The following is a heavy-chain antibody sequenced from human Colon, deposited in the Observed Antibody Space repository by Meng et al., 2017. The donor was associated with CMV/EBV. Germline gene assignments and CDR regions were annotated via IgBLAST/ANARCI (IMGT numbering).Heavy chain of an antibody. D-gene: IGHD6-19*01. J-gene: IGHJ5*02. CDR1: GFIFSNYV. Sequence: VLLLGAGGGLVQPGGALGLPCGASGFIFSNYVMSWVRQAPGKGLEWVSSISGSGGSTYYADSVKGRFTISRDNSKKTLYLQMNSLRAEDTAVYYCAKPRGAGSWGRGTLVTVSS. CDR3: AKPRGAGS. CDR2: ISGSGGST. V-gene: IGHV3-23*01.